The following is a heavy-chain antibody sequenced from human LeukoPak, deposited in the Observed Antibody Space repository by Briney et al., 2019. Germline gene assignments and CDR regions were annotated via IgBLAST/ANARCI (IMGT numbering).Heavy chain of an antibody. CDR1: GFTFTSSA. CDR3: AADPGYDSSGYQFDY. J-gene: IGHJ4*02. D-gene: IGHD3-22*01. CDR2: IVVGSGNT. V-gene: IGHV1-58*02. Sequence: SVKVSCKASGFTFTSSAMQWMRQARGQRLEWIGWIVVGSGNTNYAQRFQERVTITRDMSTSTAYMELGSLRSEDTAVYYCAADPGYDSSGYQFDYWGQGTLVTVSS.